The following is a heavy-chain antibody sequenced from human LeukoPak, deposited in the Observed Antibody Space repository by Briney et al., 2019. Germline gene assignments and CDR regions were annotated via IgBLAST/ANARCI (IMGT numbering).Heavy chain of an antibody. D-gene: IGHD3-10*01. CDR1: GGSISSSNW. V-gene: IGHV4-4*02. CDR3: ARDVVRSPFEY. CDR2: IYHSGST. J-gene: IGHJ4*02. Sequence: PSGTLSLTCAVSGGSISSSNWCSWVLQPPGKGLEWIVEIYHSGSTNYNPSLKSRVTISVDTTKNQFFLKLSSVTAADTAVYYFARDVVRSPFEYSGEGTLVTVSS.